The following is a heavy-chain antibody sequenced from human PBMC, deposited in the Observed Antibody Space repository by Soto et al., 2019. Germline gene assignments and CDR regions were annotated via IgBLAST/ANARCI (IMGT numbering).Heavy chain of an antibody. CDR2: ISYDGSNK. CDR3: AIPVDTATINWFDP. D-gene: IGHD5-18*01. V-gene: IGHV3-30-3*01. CDR1: GFTFSSYA. J-gene: IGHJ5*02. Sequence: QVQLVESGGGVVQPGRSLRLSCAASGFTFSSYAMHWVRQAPGKGLEWVAVISYDGSNKYYADSVKGRFTISRDNSKNTLYLQMNSLRAEDTAVSYCAIPVDTATINWFDPWGQGTLVTVSS.